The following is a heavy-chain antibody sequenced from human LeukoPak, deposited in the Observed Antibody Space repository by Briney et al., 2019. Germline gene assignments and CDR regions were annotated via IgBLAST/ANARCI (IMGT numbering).Heavy chain of an antibody. CDR1: GGSISSGGYY. CDR3: ARGVPDYGPTWWFDP. Sequence: PSQTLSLTCTVSGGSISSGGYYWSWIRQHPGKGLEWIGYIYYSGSTYYNPSLESRVTISVDTSKNQFSLKLSSVTAADTAVYYCARGVPDYGPTWWFDPWGQGTLVTVSS. J-gene: IGHJ5*02. CDR2: IYYSGST. D-gene: IGHD4-17*01. V-gene: IGHV4-31*03.